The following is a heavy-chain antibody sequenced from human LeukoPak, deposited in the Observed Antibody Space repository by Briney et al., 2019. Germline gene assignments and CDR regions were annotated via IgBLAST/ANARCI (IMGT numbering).Heavy chain of an antibody. J-gene: IGHJ4*02. CDR2: INPNSGGT. V-gene: IGHV1-2*02. CDR3: AREDGSSWPNFDY. CDR1: GYTFTGYY. D-gene: IGHD6-13*01. Sequence: ASEKVSCKASGYTFTGYYMHWVRQAPGQGLEWMGWINPNSGGTNYAQKFQGRVTMTRDTSISTAYMELSRLRSDDTAVYYCAREDGSSWPNFDYWGQGTLVTVSS.